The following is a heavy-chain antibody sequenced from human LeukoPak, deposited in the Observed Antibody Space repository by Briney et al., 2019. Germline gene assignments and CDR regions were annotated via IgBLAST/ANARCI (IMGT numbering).Heavy chain of an antibody. V-gene: IGHV3-48*03. J-gene: IGHJ4*02. D-gene: IGHD3-9*01. Sequence: GGSLRLSCAASGFTFSSYEMNWVRQAPGKGLEWVSYISSSGSTIYYADSVKGRFTISRDNAKNSLYLQMNSLRAEDTAVYYCARIDILSLHFDYWGQGTLVTVSS. CDR3: ARIDILSLHFDY. CDR2: ISSSGSTI. CDR1: GFTFSSYE.